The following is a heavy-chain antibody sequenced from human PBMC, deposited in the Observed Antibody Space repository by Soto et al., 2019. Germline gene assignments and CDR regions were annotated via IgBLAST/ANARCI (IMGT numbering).Heavy chain of an antibody. CDR1: GFTFSSYA. Sequence: PGGSLRLSCAASGFTFSSYAMHWVRQAPGKGLEWVAVISYDGSNKYYADSVKGRFTISRDNSKNTLYLQMNSLRAEDTAVYYCARDDSYGHRLLGYWGQGTLVTVSS. J-gene: IGHJ4*02. D-gene: IGHD5-18*01. CDR3: ARDDSYGHRLLGY. V-gene: IGHV3-30-3*01. CDR2: ISYDGSNK.